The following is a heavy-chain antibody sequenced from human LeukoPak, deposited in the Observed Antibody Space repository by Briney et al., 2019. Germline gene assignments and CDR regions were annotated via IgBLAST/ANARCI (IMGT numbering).Heavy chain of an antibody. CDR1: GGSISSGFYY. Sequence: PSETLSLTCTVSGGSISSGFYYWSWIRQPAGKGLEWIGRIYTSGSTNYNPSLKSRVTMSVDTSKNQFSLKLSSVTAADTAVYYCAREGTYYDFWSGYYGLTRPVYYYYMDVWGKGTTVTVSS. CDR2: IYTSGST. J-gene: IGHJ6*03. CDR3: AREGTYYDFWSGYYGLTRPVYYYYMDV. V-gene: IGHV4-61*02. D-gene: IGHD3-3*01.